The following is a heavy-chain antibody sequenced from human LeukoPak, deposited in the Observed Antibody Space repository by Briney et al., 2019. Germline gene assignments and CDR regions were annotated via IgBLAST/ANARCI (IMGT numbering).Heavy chain of an antibody. CDR1: GVSISSGTYY. D-gene: IGHD2-15*01. CDR3: ARGSCSGGSCYTPPFDP. J-gene: IGHJ5*02. CDR2: IQTSGST. Sequence: SQTLSLTCTVSGVSISSGTYYWSWIRQPAGKGLEWIGRIQTSGSTNYNPSLKGRVAISVDTSKNQFSLKLSSVTAADTAVYYCARGSCSGGSCYTPPFDPWGQGTLVTVSS. V-gene: IGHV4-61*02.